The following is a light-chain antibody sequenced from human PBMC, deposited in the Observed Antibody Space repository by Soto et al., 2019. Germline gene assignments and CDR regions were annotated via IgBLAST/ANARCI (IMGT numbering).Light chain of an antibody. CDR3: QQYNNWPPYT. J-gene: IGKJ2*01. CDR2: GAS. Sequence: EIVMTQSPATLSVSPGERATLSCRASQSVSSNLAWYQQKPGQAPMLLIYGASTRATGIPARFSGSGSGTEFTLTISSVQSEDFAVYYCQQYNNWPPYTFGQGTKLEIK. V-gene: IGKV3-15*01. CDR1: QSVSSN.